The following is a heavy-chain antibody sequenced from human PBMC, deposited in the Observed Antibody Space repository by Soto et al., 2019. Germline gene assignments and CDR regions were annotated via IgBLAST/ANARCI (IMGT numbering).Heavy chain of an antibody. CDR2: VNNGGSRK. Sequence: EVQLLESGGGLVQPGGSLRLSCAASGFTFSNYGRSWVRQAPGKGLGWVSSVNNGGSRKYQADSVKGRFTISRDNSRNTLYLQMNALRAEDTAVYYCARYCAGGSLCYMGVWGKGTTVTVSS. J-gene: IGHJ6*03. CDR1: GFTFSNYG. D-gene: IGHD2-15*01. CDR3: ARYCAGGSLCYMGV. V-gene: IGHV3-23*03.